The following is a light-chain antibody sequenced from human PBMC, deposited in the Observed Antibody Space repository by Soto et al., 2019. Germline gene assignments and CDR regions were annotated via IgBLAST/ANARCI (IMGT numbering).Light chain of an antibody. CDR2: AAF. Sequence: DIQMTQSPTSLSASVGDRVTIACRTSQSIGNYGNWYQQKPGKAPKLLIYAAFSLQSGVPSRFSGSGSGTEFTLTISSLQAEDFATYYCQQSYSTPRTFGQGTKVEIK. CDR3: QQSYSTPRT. CDR1: QSIGNY. V-gene: IGKV1-39*01. J-gene: IGKJ1*01.